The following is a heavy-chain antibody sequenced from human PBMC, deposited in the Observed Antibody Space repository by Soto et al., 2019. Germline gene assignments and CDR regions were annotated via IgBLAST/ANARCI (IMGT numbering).Heavy chain of an antibody. J-gene: IGHJ4*02. D-gene: IGHD3-22*01. CDR3: ARARYYYDSSGYYHNPYDY. CDR2: IYYSGST. V-gene: IGHV4-31*03. Sequence: QVQLQESGPGLVKPSQTLSLTCTVSGGSISSGGYYWSWIRQHPGKGLEWIGYIYYSGSTYYNPSLKSRVTISVDTSKNQFSLKLSSVTAADTAVYYCARARYYYDSSGYYHNPYDYWGQGTLVTVSS. CDR1: GGSISSGGYY.